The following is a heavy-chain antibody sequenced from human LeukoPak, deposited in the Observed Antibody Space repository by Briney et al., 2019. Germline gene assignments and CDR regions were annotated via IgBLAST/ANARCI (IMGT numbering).Heavy chain of an antibody. J-gene: IGHJ4*02. CDR1: GFTFSSYA. V-gene: IGHV3-30*04. CDR2: ISYDGSNK. D-gene: IGHD2-15*01. Sequence: PGGSLRPSCAASGFTFSSYAMHWVRQAPGKGLEWVAVISYDGSNKYYADSVKGRFTISRDNSKNTLYLQMNSLRAEDTAVYYCASGTCSGGSCYFDYWGQGTLVTVSS. CDR3: ASGTCSGGSCYFDY.